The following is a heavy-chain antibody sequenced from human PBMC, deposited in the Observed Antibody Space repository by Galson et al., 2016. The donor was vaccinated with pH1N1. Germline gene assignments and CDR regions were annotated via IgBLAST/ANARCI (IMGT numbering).Heavy chain of an antibody. D-gene: IGHD2-21*01. J-gene: IGHJ4*02. CDR3: AREPYFPPYLDN. CDR1: GFLFSGYT. Sequence: SLRLSCAASGFLFSGYTMNWIRQAPGKGPEWVSSISSTGRNIYSADSLKGRFTISRDSAKNSLYLQISNLRVEDTAVYYCAREPYFPPYLDNWGQGTLVTVSA. V-gene: IGHV3-21*01. CDR2: ISSTGRNI.